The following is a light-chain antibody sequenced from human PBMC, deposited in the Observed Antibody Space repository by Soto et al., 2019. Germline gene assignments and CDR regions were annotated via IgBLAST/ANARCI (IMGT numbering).Light chain of an antibody. V-gene: IGKV3-20*01. CDR2: GAS. Sequence: EIVLTQSPGTLSLSPGERVTLPCRASQRVSSTLAWYQQKPGQAPRLLIYGASSRANGIPDRFSGRGAGTDVTLPISRVEPEEFAEYYCQQYDTSYTFGQGTKLEIK. CDR3: QQYDTSYT. CDR1: QRVSST. J-gene: IGKJ2*01.